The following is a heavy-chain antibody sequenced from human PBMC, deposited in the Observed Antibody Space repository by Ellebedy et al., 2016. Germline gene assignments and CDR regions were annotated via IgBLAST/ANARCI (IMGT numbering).Heavy chain of an antibody. CDR2: ISSSSSYI. CDR1: GFTFSSYS. V-gene: IGHV3-21*04. Sequence: GGSLRLSXAASGFTFSSYSMNWVRQAPGKGLEWVSSISSSSSYIYYADSVKGRFTISRDNAKNSLYLQMNSLRAEDTALYYCAKESYKAAAGSLYYFDYWGQGTLVTVSS. D-gene: IGHD6-13*01. CDR3: AKESYKAAAGSLYYFDY. J-gene: IGHJ4*02.